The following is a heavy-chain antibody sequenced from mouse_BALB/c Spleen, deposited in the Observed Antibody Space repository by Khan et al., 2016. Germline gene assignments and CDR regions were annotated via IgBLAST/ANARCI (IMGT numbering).Heavy chain of an antibody. CDR3: SSTARIKY. CDR1: GYSITSGYC. Sequence: EVKPLESGPGLVKPSQSLYLTCTVSGYSITSGYCWHWNRQSPGNQLEWLGDIRYSGRTKYNPSLTSRISFTRDKSTNQIFLALHPLNTEDTATYYCSSTARIKYWGQGTTLTVSS. CDR2: IRYSGRT. J-gene: IGHJ2*01. V-gene: IGHV3-1*02. D-gene: IGHD1-2*01.